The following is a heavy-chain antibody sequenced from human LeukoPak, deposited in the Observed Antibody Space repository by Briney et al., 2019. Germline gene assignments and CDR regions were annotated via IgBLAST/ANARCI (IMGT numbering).Heavy chain of an antibody. Sequence: GGSLRLSCAAAGFTFSSYWMTWARQAPGKGLEWVASIKGDGSENYYVDSVKGRFTISRDNAKNSLYLQMSSLRVEDTAVYYCSRGGGSSESWGQGTLVTVSS. CDR2: IKGDGSEN. J-gene: IGHJ5*02. V-gene: IGHV3-7*05. CDR3: SRGGGSSES. D-gene: IGHD1-26*01. CDR1: GFTFSSYW.